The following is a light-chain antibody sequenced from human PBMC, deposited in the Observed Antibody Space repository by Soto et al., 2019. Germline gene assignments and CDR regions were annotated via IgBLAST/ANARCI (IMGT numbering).Light chain of an antibody. J-gene: IGLJ3*02. Sequence: QSALTQPRSVSGSPGQSVTISCTGTNSDVGGYNYVSWYQQYPGKAPKLMISGVSERPSGVPDRFSGSKSGNTASLTISGLQAEDEADYYCCSYTGSTTLVFGGGTKLTVL. CDR1: NSDVGGYNY. CDR3: CSYTGSTTLV. CDR2: GVS. V-gene: IGLV2-11*01.